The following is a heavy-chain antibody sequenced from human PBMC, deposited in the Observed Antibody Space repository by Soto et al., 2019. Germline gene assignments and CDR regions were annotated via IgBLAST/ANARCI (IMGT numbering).Heavy chain of an antibody. V-gene: IGHV4-59*01. J-gene: IGHJ3*02. D-gene: IGHD6-13*01. Sequence: PSETLSLTCTVSGGSISSYYWSWIRQPPGKGLEWIGYIYYSGRTNYNPSLKSRVTISVDTSKNQFSLKLSSVTAADTAVYYCAREGVRIAAAGLDAFDIWGQGTMVTVSS. CDR3: AREGVRIAAAGLDAFDI. CDR1: GGSISSYY. CDR2: IYYSGRT.